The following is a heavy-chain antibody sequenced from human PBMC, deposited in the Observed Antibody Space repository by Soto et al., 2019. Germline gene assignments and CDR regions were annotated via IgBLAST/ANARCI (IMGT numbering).Heavy chain of an antibody. CDR1: GFTFSIYS. D-gene: IGHD3-9*01. CDR3: ARSGLESRTGSSP. CDR2: ISSTSAYI. V-gene: IGHV3-21*01. J-gene: IGHJ5*02. Sequence: EVQLVESGGGLVKPGGSLRLSCAASGFTFSIYSMTWVRQSPGRGLEWVASISSTSAYIYYADSVKGRFNISRDNADNSLYLQMNSLRVDDTAVYYCARSGLESRTGSSPWGQGTLVTVSS.